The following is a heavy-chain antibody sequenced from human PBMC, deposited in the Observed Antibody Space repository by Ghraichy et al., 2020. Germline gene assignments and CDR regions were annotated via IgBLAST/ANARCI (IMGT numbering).Heavy chain of an antibody. V-gene: IGHV3-23*01. CDR2: IMYTGSVT. Sequence: GGSLRLSCAASGFTFSNYGMNWVRQAPGKGLEWVAGIMYTGSVTFYADSVRGRFTISRDTSRSTVFLQMDSLRAEDTAVYYCARDLAGARFDSLGQGTLGTVSS. D-gene: IGHD3-10*01. CDR3: ARDLAGARFDS. CDR1: GFTFSNYG. J-gene: IGHJ5*01.